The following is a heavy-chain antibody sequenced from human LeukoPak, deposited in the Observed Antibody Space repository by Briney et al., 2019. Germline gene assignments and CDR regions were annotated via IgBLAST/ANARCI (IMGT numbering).Heavy chain of an antibody. CDR1: GFTFSSYG. CDR2: IRYDGSNK. J-gene: IGHJ4*02. D-gene: IGHD2-15*01. Sequence: GGSLRLSCAASGFTFSSYGMHWVRQAPGKGLEWVAFIRYDGSNKYYADSVKGRFTISRDNSKNTLYLQMNSLRAEDTAVYYCAKDYRCSGGSCFDYWGQGTLVTVSS. V-gene: IGHV3-30*02. CDR3: AKDYRCSGGSCFDY.